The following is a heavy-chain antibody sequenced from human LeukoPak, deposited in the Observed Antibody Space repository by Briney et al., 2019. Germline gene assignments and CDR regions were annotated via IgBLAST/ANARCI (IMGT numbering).Heavy chain of an antibody. CDR1: GYNSKGYY. CDR2: VNPNNGVT. V-gene: IGHV1-2*02. J-gene: IGHJ4*02. Sequence: ASVKVSCKASGYNSKGYYMHWVRQAPGQGLEWMGWVNPNNGVTDYAQKFHGRVTLTSDTSITTVYMVLDSLTSDDTAMYFCARVMTTVTKFDSWGQGTLVTVSS. CDR3: ARVMTTVTKFDS. D-gene: IGHD4-17*01.